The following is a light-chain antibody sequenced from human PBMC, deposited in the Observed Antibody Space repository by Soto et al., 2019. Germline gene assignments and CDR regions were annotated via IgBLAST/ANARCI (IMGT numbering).Light chain of an antibody. CDR1: SRDVGGYNY. V-gene: IGLV2-14*01. CDR3: SSYGGSNTYV. CDR2: EVS. J-gene: IGLJ1*01. Sequence: QSALTQPASVSGSPGQSITISCTGTSRDVGGYNYVSWYQHHPGKAPKLMIYEVSNRPSGISNRFSGSKSGNTASLTISGLQAEDEGDYYCSSYGGSNTYVFGTGTKVTV.